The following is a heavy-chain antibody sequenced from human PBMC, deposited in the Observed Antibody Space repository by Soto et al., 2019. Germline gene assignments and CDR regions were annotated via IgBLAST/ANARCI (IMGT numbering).Heavy chain of an antibody. CDR2: IAPTGNNQ. D-gene: IGHD3-22*01. V-gene: IGHV3-30*04. CDR3: ASGAGFYYDTSRS. CDR1: GFTFTTYA. Sequence: GGSLRLSCVAPGFTFTTYALHWIRQAPGKGLEWVAVIAPTGNNQYYADSVKGRFTISRDTSKSTLYLQMTSLRPDDTAVYYCASGAGFYYDTSRSWGQGTLVTVSS. J-gene: IGHJ5*02.